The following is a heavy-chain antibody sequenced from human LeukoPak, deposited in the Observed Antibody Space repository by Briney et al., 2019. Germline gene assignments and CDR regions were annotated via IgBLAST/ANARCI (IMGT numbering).Heavy chain of an antibody. D-gene: IGHD1-26*01. CDR1: GFTFSGST. CDR3: IRGAASGSYYGFDV. Sequence: GGSLRLSCAASGFTFSGSTMHWVRQASGKGLEWVGRIRSKANNYATAYATSVKGRFTPSRDDSKNTAYLQMNSLKTEDTAVYYCIRGAASGSYYGFDVWGQGATVTVSS. V-gene: IGHV3-73*01. CDR2: IRSKANNYAT. J-gene: IGHJ6*02.